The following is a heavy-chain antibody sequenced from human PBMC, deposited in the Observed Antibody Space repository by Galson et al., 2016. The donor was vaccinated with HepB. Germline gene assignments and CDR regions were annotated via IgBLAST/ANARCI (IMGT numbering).Heavy chain of an antibody. Sequence: PALVKPTQTLTLTCTLSGMSLSSTGVAVGWIRQSPGKALEWLALIYWDNDRRYSPSLRTRLTVTRDTSKNQVVLTMTDMNPVDTATYYCTHRPNNSAYWADWGQGALVTVSS. CDR2: IYWDNDR. D-gene: IGHD3-22*01. V-gene: IGHV2-5*02. CDR3: THRPNNSAYWAD. CDR1: GMSLSSTGVA. J-gene: IGHJ4*02.